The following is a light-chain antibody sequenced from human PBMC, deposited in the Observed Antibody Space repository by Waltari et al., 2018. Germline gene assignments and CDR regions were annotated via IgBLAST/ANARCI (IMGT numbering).Light chain of an antibody. Sequence: SYVLTQPPSVSVAPGESARVTCGGNNLGTKSVHWYQQKPGQAPLLVIYSDSDRPSGIPERFSGSNSGNTATLTISGVEAGDEADYYCQVWESSTDHYVFGSGTEIIVL. CDR2: SDS. CDR3: QVWESSTDHYV. J-gene: IGLJ1*01. CDR1: NLGTKS. V-gene: IGLV3-21*01.